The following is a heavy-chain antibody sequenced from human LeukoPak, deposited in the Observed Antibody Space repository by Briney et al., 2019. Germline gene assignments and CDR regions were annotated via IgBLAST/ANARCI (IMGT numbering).Heavy chain of an antibody. J-gene: IGHJ2*01. V-gene: IGHV4-34*01. CDR2: INHSRST. Sequence: SETLSLTCAVYGGSFSGFYWTWIRHPPGKGLEWIGQINHSRSTHYNPTLKSRVTISVDTSKNQFSLKLRSVTAADTAVYYCARVLKYFDLWGRGTLVTVSS. CDR3: ARVLKYFDL. CDR1: GGSFSGFY.